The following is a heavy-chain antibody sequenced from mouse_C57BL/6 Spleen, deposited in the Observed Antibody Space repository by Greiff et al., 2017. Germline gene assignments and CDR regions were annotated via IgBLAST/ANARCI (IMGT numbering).Heavy chain of an antibody. V-gene: IGHV1-55*01. CDR2: IYPGSGST. D-gene: IGHD2-3*01. CDR3: ARCRYDGYYFYDFGD. Sequence: QVQLQQSGAELVKPGASVKMSCTASGYTFTSYWITWVKQRPGQGLEWIGDIYPGSGSTNYNEKFKSKSTLTLDTSSSTAYMQLSSRTSEDSAVYYGARCRYDGYYFYDFGDRGQGTTLTVSS. J-gene: IGHJ2*01. CDR1: GYTFTSYW.